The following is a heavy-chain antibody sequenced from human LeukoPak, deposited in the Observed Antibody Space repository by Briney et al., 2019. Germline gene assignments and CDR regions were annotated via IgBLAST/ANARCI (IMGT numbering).Heavy chain of an antibody. CDR1: GGSLSSSNW. CDR2: IFHSGGT. D-gene: IGHD3-9*01. CDR3: ARGPHEYDILTGYYKNWFDP. J-gene: IGHJ5*02. Sequence: SETLSLTCAVSGGSLSSSNWWSWVRKPPGRGLWWSWVIFHSGGTNYNPYLKSRVTISVDKSKNQFSQKLRSVTAADKAVYYCARGPHEYDILTGYYKNWFDPWGEGTLVTVSS. V-gene: IGHV4-4*02.